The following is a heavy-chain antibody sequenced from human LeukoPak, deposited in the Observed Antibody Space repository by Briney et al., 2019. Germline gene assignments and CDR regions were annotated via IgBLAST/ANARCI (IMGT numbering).Heavy chain of an antibody. CDR2: IPNSGGDT. D-gene: IGHD1-14*01. V-gene: IGHV3-23*01. J-gene: IGHJ4*02. CDR1: GFTSSSYI. Sequence: GGSLRLSCAASGFTSSSYIMRWVRQAPGRGLEWVSSIPNSGGDTYYPDSVKGRFTISRDNSKNTVYLQMNRLRAEDSAIYYCTRGYRYFDYWGRGTLVTVSS. CDR3: TRGYRYFDY.